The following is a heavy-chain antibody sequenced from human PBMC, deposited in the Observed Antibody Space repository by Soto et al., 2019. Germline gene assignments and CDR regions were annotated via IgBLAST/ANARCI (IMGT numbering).Heavy chain of an antibody. CDR1: GGFVSSGSYY. D-gene: IGHD1-1*01. J-gene: IGHJ3*02. CDR2: MNHSGGT. V-gene: IGHV4-34*01. Sequence: QVQLQQWGAGLLKPSETLSLTCAVYGGFVSSGSYYWSWIRQPPGKGLEWIGEMNHSGGTHFNPSSKSRVTLSVATSKTQSSLKMSSVTAAAAALYYCARVERGTATTVVDAFDIWGPGTMVTVSS. CDR3: ARVERGTATTVVDAFDI.